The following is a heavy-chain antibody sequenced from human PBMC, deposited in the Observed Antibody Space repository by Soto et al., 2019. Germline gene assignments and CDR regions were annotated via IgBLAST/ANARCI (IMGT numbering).Heavy chain of an antibody. Sequence: HRQLQESGPGLFTPSETLSLTCTVYGGSITSSSYYWRWIRKPPRKGLEGIGRIYYSGSTYYDPSLKSRVPIAVNASKIHFSRKLRPVSGADAGVSDCESPGRNCRAGSWHQSELRYYYYYAACGGSRTTVAV. CDR2: IYYSGST. J-gene: IGHJ6*03. D-gene: IGHD6-19*01. CDR3: ESPGRNCRAGSWHQSELRYYYYYAAC. CDR1: GGSITSSSYY. V-gene: IGHV4-39*02.